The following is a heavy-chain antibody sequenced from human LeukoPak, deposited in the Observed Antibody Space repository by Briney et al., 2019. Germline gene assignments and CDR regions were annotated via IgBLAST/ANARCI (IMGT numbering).Heavy chain of an antibody. CDR3: ARRPSRYGSGSYYRS. Sequence: SETLSLTCTVSGGSISSSTYYWGWIRQPPGRGLEWIGSIYYSGSTYYNPPLNSRVTISVDTSKNQFSLKLSSVTASDTAVYYCARRPSRYGSGSYYRSWGQGTLVTVSS. D-gene: IGHD3-10*01. CDR2: IYYSGST. V-gene: IGHV4-39*01. CDR1: GGSISSSTYY. J-gene: IGHJ5*02.